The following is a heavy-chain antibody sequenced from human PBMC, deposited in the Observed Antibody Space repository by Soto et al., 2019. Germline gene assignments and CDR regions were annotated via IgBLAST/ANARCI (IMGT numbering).Heavy chain of an antibody. CDR1: GFPISSTYS. J-gene: IGHJ6*02. V-gene: IGHV4-38-2*02. CDR2: ISHSGTT. Sequence: ETLSLTCLVSGFPISSTYSWGWIRQPPGKGLEWIGSISHSGTTSYSPSLTSRVSISVDTSKNQVSLKLTSVTAADTAVYFCARVTMVIRDSDHFGVDVWGHGTTVTVSS. D-gene: IGHD4-17*01. CDR3: ARVTMVIRDSDHFGVDV.